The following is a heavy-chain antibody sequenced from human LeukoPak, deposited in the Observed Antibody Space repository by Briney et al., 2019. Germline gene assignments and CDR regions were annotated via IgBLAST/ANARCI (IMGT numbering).Heavy chain of an antibody. J-gene: IGHJ4*02. V-gene: IGHV1-18*01. D-gene: IGHD6-19*01. CDR2: ISAYNGNT. Sequence: ASVKVSCKASGYTFTSYGISWVRQAPGQGLEWMGWISAYNGNTNYAQKLQGRVTMTTDTSTSTAYMEPRSLRSDDTAVYYCARDLADSSGWFFDYWGQGTLVTVSS. CDR3: ARDLADSSGWFFDY. CDR1: GYTFTSYG.